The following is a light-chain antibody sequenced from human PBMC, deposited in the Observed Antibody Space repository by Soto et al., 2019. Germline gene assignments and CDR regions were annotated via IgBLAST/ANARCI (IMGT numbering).Light chain of an antibody. Sequence: DIQMTQSPSTLSASVGDRVTITCRASQSISSWLAWYQQKPGTAPKLLIYDASGLERGVPSRFSGSGSGTEFTLTISSLQPDDFATYYCQHYNSYSEAFGQGTKVDIK. V-gene: IGKV1-5*01. J-gene: IGKJ1*01. CDR1: QSISSW. CDR3: QHYNSYSEA. CDR2: DAS.